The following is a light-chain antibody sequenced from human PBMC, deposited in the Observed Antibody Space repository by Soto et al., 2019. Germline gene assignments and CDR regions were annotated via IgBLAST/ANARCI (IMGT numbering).Light chain of an antibody. V-gene: IGLV1-40*01. Sequence: QSVLTQPPSVSGAPGQSVTISCTGSSSNIGAGYDVHWYQQLPGTAPKLLIYGNSNRPSGVPDRFSGSKSGTSASLAITGLQAEDEADYYCQSYESSLSEPYVFGTRTKVT. CDR1: SSNIGAGYD. CDR3: QSYESSLSEPYV. CDR2: GNS. J-gene: IGLJ1*01.